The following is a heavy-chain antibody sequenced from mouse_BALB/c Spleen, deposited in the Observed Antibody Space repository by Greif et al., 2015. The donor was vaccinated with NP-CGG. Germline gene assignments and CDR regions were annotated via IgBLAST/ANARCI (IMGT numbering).Heavy chain of an antibody. J-gene: IGHJ3*01. V-gene: IGHV4-1*02. CDR1: GFDFSRYC. D-gene: IGHD2-3*01. Sequence: EVQLLESGGGLVQPGGSLKLSCAASGFDFSRYCMSWVRQAPGKGLEWIGEINPESSTINYTPSLKDKFIISRDNAKNTLYLQMRKERTEDKALYYCARPDGSWYAYWGQGTLVTVSA. CDR2: INPESSTI. CDR3: ARPDGSWYAY.